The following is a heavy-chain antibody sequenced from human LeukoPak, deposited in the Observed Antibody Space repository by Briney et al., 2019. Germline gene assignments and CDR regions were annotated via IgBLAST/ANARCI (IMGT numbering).Heavy chain of an antibody. D-gene: IGHD3-22*01. CDR1: GYTFTGYY. Sequence: ASVKVSCKASGYTFTGYYMHWVRQAPGQGLKWMGWINPNSGGTNYAQKFQGRVTMTRDTSISTAYMELSRLRSDDTAVYYCAREVNYYDSSGYYLDYWGQGTLVTVSS. CDR2: INPNSGGT. V-gene: IGHV1-2*02. CDR3: AREVNYYDSSGYYLDY. J-gene: IGHJ4*02.